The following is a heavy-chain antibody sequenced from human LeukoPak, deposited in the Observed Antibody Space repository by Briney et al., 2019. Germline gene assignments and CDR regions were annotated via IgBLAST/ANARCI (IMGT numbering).Heavy chain of an antibody. CDR3: NSFWA. J-gene: IGHJ4*02. V-gene: IGHV3-53*01. D-gene: IGHD3-3*01. CDR2: IYGGGNT. CDR1: GFTVSTNY. Sequence: PGGSLRLSCAASGFTVSTNYMSWVRQAPGKGLEWVSIIYGGGNTYYADSVRGRFTISRDTSRDTLYLQMNTLRAEDTAVYYCNSFWAWGQGTLVTVSS.